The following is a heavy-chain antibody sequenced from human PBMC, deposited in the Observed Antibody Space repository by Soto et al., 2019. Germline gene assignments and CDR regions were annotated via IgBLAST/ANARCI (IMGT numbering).Heavy chain of an antibody. CDR2: IYSIGNT. Sequence: WQTLSLTSTVSGASIRSSAYWGWIRQPPGKGLEWIGSIYSIGNTYYNPSLKSGVTISADTSKNQFSLNLISVTAADTAVYYCRRSSRYSTDVWGQGITVTVSS. D-gene: IGHD6-19*01. CDR1: GASIRSSAY. J-gene: IGHJ6*02. V-gene: IGHV4-39*01. CDR3: RRSSRYSTDV.